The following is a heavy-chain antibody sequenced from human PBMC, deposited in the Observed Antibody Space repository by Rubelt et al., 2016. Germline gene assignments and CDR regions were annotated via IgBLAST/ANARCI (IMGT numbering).Heavy chain of an antibody. CDR2: IYPSGST. D-gene: IGHD4-23*01. CDR3: ATVPTTVDHHSGYFQH. CDR1: GASISSYNW. J-gene: IGHJ1*01. V-gene: IGHV4-4*02. Sequence: QVQLQQSGPGLVKPSGTLSLTCAVSGASISSYNWWSWVRQSPGQGLEWIGEIYPSGSTNYNPSFKSRVTISMDKSKNQFSLKMNSVAAADAAIYDCATVPTTVDHHSGYFQHWGQGTLVTVSS.